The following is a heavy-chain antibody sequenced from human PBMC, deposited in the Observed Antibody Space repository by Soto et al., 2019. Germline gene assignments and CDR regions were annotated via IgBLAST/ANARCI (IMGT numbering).Heavy chain of an antibody. CDR1: GYTFTGYY. Sequence: ASVKVSCKASGYTFTGYYMHWVRQAPGQGLEWMGWINPNSGGTNYAQKFQGRVTMTRDTSISTAYMELSRLRSDETAVYYCVRTWAGNDAFDLWRQGTMVILSS. CDR2: INPNSGGT. D-gene: IGHD6-19*01. CDR3: VRTWAGNDAFDL. J-gene: IGHJ3*01. V-gene: IGHV1-2*02.